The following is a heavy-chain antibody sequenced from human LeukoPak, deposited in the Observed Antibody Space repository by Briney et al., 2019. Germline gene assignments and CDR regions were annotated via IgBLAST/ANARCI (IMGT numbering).Heavy chain of an antibody. Sequence: GGSLRLSCEASGFTLSAYYMSWFRQAPGKGLEWIGYISSTGSYTTYADSVRGRFTISRDNAKSLLFLQMNNLRAEDTAVYYCARKLGGSQCGGDCFFDHWGQGTLVVVSS. CDR2: ISSTGSYT. J-gene: IGHJ4*02. D-gene: IGHD2-21*02. V-gene: IGHV3-11*03. CDR1: GFTLSAYY. CDR3: ARKLGGSQCGGDCFFDH.